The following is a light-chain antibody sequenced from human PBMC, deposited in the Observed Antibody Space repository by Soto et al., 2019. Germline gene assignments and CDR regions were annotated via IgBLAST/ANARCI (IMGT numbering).Light chain of an antibody. CDR2: DVI. J-gene: IGLJ2*01. V-gene: IGLV2-8*01. Sequence: QSALTQPRSVSGSPGQSVTLSCTGTSSDVGGYHYVSWYQQYPGKAPKLMIYDVIKRPSGVPDRFSGSKSGNTASLTVSGLQAEDEADYYCSSYGGNNNVLFGGGTKLTVL. CDR1: SSDVGGYHY. CDR3: SSYGGNNNVL.